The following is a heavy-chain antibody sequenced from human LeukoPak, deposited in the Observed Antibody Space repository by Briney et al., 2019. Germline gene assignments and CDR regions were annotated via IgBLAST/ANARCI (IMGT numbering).Heavy chain of an antibody. CDR1: GFTFSNAW. V-gene: IGHV3-15*01. CDR3: AKDLVNFPEY. J-gene: IGHJ4*02. CDR2: IKSKADGGTT. Sequence: PGGSLRLSCAASGFTFSNAWMNWVRQAPGKGLEWVGRIKSKADGGTTDYAAPVKGRFTISRDNSKSTLYLQMNSLRAEDTAVYYCAKDLVNFPEYWGQGTLVTVSS. D-gene: IGHD2-21*01.